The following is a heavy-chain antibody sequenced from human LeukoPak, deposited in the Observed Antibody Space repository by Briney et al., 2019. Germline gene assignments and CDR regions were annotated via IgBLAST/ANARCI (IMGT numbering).Heavy chain of an antibody. V-gene: IGHV3-43*02. CDR1: GFTFDNYA. D-gene: IGHD1-26*01. CDR3: SKSNSGSYWGVLDY. Sequence: PGGSLRLSCAASGFTFDNYAMYWVRQAPGKGLEWVSLISGDGSSTYYADSVKGRFTISRDDSKNSLYLQMNSLRIGDTALYYCSKSNSGSYWGVLDYWGQGTLVTVSS. CDR2: ISGDGSST. J-gene: IGHJ4*02.